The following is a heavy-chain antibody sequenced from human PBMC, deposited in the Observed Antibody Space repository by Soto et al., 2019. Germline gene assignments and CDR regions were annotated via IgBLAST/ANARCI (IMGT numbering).Heavy chain of an antibody. CDR2: ISTSSGNT. J-gene: IGHJ4*02. CDR3: ARGGGYAVDY. Sequence: QVQLVQSGSELRQPGASVKVSCKASGYTFTSNSITWVRQAPGQGLEWMGWISTSSGNTKFAQKFQGRVTLTTDTSTSTAYMELTSLRSDDTAVYYCARGGGYAVDYWGQGTLVTVST. D-gene: IGHD5-12*01. CDR1: GYTFTSNS. V-gene: IGHV1-18*04.